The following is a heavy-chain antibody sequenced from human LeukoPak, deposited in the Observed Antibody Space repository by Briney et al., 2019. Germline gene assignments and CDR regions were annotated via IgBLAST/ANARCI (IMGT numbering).Heavy chain of an antibody. CDR1: GFTVSSYY. CDR2: IYSGGST. CDR3: ARGGSYLSAFDI. D-gene: IGHD1-26*01. J-gene: IGHJ3*02. V-gene: IGHV3-53*01. Sequence: GGSLRLSCAASGFTVSSYYMSWVRQAPGKGLEWVSVIYSGGSTFYADSVKGRFTISRDNSKNTLYLQMNSLRAEDTAVYYCARGGSYLSAFDIWGQGTMATVSS.